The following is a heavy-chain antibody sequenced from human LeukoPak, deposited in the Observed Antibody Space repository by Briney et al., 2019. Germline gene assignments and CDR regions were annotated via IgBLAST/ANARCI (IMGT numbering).Heavy chain of an antibody. CDR2: IKQDGREK. CDR3: ARYCGGDCYGMDV. Sequence: PGGSLRLSCAASGFSLSSYWMSWVRQAPGKGLEWVANIKQDGREKYYVDSVKGRFTISRDNVKNSLYLQMHSLRAEEMAVYYCARYCGGDCYGMDVWGQGTTVTVSS. V-gene: IGHV3-7*01. CDR1: GFSLSSYW. D-gene: IGHD2-21*01. J-gene: IGHJ6*02.